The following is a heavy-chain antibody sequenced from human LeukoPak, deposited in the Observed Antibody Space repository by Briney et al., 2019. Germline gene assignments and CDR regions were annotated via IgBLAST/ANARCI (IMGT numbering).Heavy chain of an antibody. CDR1: GGSISSSSEY. CDR2: IYYHENT. D-gene: IGHD1-1*01. V-gene: IGHV4-39*01. CDR3: ARRAYSAAYWNHFDY. J-gene: IGHJ4*02. Sequence: SETLSLTCTVSGGSISSSSEYWGWIRQAPGKGLEWIGSIYYHENTYYNSSLKSRVTISVDTSKNQFSLKLNSVTAADTAVYFCARRAYSAAYWNHFDYWGQGTLVTVSS.